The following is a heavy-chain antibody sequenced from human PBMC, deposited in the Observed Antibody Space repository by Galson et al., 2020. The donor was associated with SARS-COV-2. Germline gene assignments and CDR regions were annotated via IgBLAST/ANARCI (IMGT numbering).Heavy chain of an antibody. CDR1: GFTFSNYW. J-gene: IGHJ6*02. CDR2: ISNDVTTT. Sequence: GESLKIPCAASGFTFSNYWMHWVRQAPGQGLVWVSHISNDVTTTTYADSVKGRFTISRDNAKNTLYLQMNSLRVEDTAVYYCVRTADGMDVWGQGTTVTVSS. V-gene: IGHV3-74*01. CDR3: VRTADGMDV.